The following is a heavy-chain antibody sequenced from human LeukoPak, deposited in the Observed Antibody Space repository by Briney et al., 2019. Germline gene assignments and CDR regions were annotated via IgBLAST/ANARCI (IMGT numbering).Heavy chain of an antibody. CDR2: ISYDGSNK. J-gene: IGHJ4*02. Sequence: GRSLRLSCAASGFTFSSYGMHWVRQAPGKGLEWVAVISYDGSNKYYADSVKGRFTISRDNSKNTLYLQMNSLRAEDTAVYYCAKDYRKVLLWFGELSPNYYFDYWSQGTLVTVSS. CDR1: GFTFSSYG. D-gene: IGHD3-10*01. V-gene: IGHV3-30*18. CDR3: AKDYRKVLLWFGELSPNYYFDY.